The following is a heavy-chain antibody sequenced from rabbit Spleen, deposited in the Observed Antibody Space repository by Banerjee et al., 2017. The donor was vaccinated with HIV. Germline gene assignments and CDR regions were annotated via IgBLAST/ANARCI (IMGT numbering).Heavy chain of an antibody. CDR3: ARDTASSFSSYGMDL. Sequence: QSLEESGGDLVKPGASLTLTCTASGFSFSTSDYICWVRQAPGKGLEWISCIVGSSSGFTYSATWAKGRFTCSKTSSTTVTLQMTSLTVADTATYFCARDTASSFSSYGMDLWGPGTLVTVS. V-gene: IGHV1S40*01. CDR2: IVGSSSGFT. J-gene: IGHJ6*01. CDR1: GFSFSTSDY. D-gene: IGHD6-1*01.